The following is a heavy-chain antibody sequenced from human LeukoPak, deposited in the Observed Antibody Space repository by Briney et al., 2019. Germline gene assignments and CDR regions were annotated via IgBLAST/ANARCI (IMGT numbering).Heavy chain of an antibody. CDR1: GASISSYY. J-gene: IGHJ4*02. D-gene: IGHD3-22*01. CDR3: ASQDYDSSLFDY. V-gene: IGHV4-59*08. CDR2: VYYSANT. Sequence: SETLSLTCTVSGASISSYYWSWIRQPPGKGLEWIGYVYYSANTNYNPSLKSRVTISVDTSKNQFSLKLTSVTAADTAVYYCASQDYDSSLFDYWGQGTLVTVSS.